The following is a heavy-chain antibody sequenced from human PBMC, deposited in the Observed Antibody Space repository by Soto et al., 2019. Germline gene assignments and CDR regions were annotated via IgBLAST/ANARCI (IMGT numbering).Heavy chain of an antibody. V-gene: IGHV1-69*01. CDR3: ARGRGYSGDDHYYYFDMDV. CDR1: GGTFNNYP. CDR2: SIPIFGTA. J-gene: IGHJ6*02. Sequence: QVQLVQSGAEVKKPGSSVKVSCKASGGTFNNYPITWVRQAPGEGLECMGGSIPIFGTANYAQKFQGRVTISVDESTSTADMERSSLRSEDTAVYYCARGRGYSGDDHYYYFDMDVWGQGTTVTVSS. D-gene: IGHD5-12*01.